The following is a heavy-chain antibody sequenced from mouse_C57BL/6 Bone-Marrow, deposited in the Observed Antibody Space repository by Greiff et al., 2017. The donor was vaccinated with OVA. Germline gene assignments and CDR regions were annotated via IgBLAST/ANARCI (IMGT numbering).Heavy chain of an antibody. J-gene: IGHJ4*01. D-gene: IGHD2-14*01. CDR1: GYTFTSYG. Sequence: VKLMESGAELARPGASVKLSCKASGYTFTSYGISWVKQRTGQGLEWIGEIYPRSGNTYYNEKFKGKATLTADKSSSTAYMELRSLTSEDSAVYFCARSGDRRAMDYWGQGTSVTVSS. V-gene: IGHV1-81*01. CDR3: ARSGDRRAMDY. CDR2: IYPRSGNT.